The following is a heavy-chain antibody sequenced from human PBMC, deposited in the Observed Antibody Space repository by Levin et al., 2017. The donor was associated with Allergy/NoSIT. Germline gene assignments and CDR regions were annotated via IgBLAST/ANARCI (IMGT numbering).Heavy chain of an antibody. CDR3: AREHYGSGVRVRTNWFDP. CDR2: ISSSGSTI. D-gene: IGHD3-10*01. J-gene: IGHJ5*02. V-gene: IGHV3-11*01. CDR1: GFTFSDYY. Sequence: PGGSLRLSCAASGFTFSDYYMSWIRQAPGKGLEWVSYISSSGSTIYYADSVKGRFTISRDNAKNSLYLQMNSLRAEDTAVYYCAREHYGSGVRVRTNWFDPWGQGTLVTVSS.